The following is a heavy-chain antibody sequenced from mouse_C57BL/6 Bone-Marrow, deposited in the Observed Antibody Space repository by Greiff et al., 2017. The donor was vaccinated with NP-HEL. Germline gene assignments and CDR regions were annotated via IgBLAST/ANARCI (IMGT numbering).Heavy chain of an antibody. D-gene: IGHD2-1*01. CDR1: GYTFTDYV. V-gene: IGHV1-77*01. CDR2: IYPGSGST. CDR3: ARLGYGHYAWFAY. J-gene: IGHJ3*01. Sequence: QVQRVESGPELVKPGASVKMSCKASGYTFTDYVISWVKQRTGQGLEWIGEIYPGSGSTYNNEKFKGRATLTAAKSSNTAYMQFSSLTSEDSAVYFCARLGYGHYAWFAYWGQGTLVTVSA.